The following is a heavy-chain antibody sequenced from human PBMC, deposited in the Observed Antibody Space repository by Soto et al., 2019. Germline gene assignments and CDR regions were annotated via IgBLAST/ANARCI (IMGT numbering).Heavy chain of an antibody. J-gene: IGHJ4*02. V-gene: IGHV4-31*03. CDR2: IYYSGST. Sequence: SETLSLTCTVSGGSISSGGYYWSWIRQHPGKGLEWIGYIYYSGSTHYNPSLRSRVTISVDTSKNQFSLKLNSVTAADTAVYYCARDRVGYCSSTSCLYFDYWGQGTLVTVSS. CDR3: ARDRVGYCSSTSCLYFDY. D-gene: IGHD2-2*01. CDR1: GGSISSGGYY.